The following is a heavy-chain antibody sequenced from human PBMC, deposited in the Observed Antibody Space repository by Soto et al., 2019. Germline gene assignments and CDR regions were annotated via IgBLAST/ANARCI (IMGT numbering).Heavy chain of an antibody. CDR2: IYYSGST. J-gene: IGHJ3*02. CDR3: ARAIRGYCSGGSCYEAVDAFDI. CDR1: GGYSSSGVCY. D-gene: IGHD2-15*01. V-gene: IGHV4-30-4*01. Sequence: TLSHSSTVSGGYSSSGVCYLSWIRQPPGKGLEWIGYIYYSGSTYYNPSLKSRVTISVDTSKNQFSLKLSSVTAADTAVYYCARAIRGYCSGGSCYEAVDAFDIWGQGTMVTVSS.